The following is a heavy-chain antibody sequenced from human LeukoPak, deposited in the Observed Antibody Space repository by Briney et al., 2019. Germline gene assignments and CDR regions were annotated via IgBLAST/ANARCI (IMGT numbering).Heavy chain of an antibody. CDR2: TYYRSKWYN. CDR3: ARDWVGGYDVGGYYYYYGMDV. D-gene: IGHD5-12*01. Sequence: SQTLSLTCAISGDSVSSNSAAWNWIRQSPSRGLEWLGRTYYRSKWYNDYAESVKSRITINSDTSKNQFSLHLNSVTPEDTAVYYCARDWVGGYDVGGYYYYYGMDVWGQGTTVTVSS. J-gene: IGHJ6*02. V-gene: IGHV6-1*01. CDR1: GDSVSSNSAA.